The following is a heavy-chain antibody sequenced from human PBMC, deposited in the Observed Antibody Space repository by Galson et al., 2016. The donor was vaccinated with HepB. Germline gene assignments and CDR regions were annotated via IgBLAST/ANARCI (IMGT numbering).Heavy chain of an antibody. CDR1: GFTFSSYW. Sequence: SLRLSCAASGFTFSSYWMHWVRQAPGKGLVSVSRINNDGSSINYGASVKGRITSSSDNAKNTLFLQMNSLRAEDTAVYYCERDLVEFCSGSSCQRGGMDVWGQGTTVTVSS. CDR3: ERDLVEFCSGSSCQRGGMDV. J-gene: IGHJ6*02. D-gene: IGHD2-15*01. CDR2: INNDGSSI. V-gene: IGHV3-74*01.